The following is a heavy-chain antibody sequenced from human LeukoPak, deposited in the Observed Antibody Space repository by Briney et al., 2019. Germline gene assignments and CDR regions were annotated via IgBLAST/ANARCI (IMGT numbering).Heavy chain of an antibody. CDR3: ARAYSTILFYYYGMDV. V-gene: IGHV3-53*01. Sequence: GGSLRLSCAASGFTVSSNYMSWARQAPGKGLEWVSVIYSGGSTYYADSVKGRFTISRDNSKNTLYLQMNSLRAEDTAVYYCARAYSTILFYYYGMDVWGQGTTVTVSS. J-gene: IGHJ6*02. CDR1: GFTVSSNY. D-gene: IGHD2-2*01. CDR2: IYSGGST.